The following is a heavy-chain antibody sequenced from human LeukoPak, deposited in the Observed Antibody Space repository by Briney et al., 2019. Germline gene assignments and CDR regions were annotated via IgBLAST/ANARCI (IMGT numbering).Heavy chain of an antibody. CDR2: IHTYNGHT. Sequence: GASVKVSCKASGYTFTSYGITWVRQAPGQGLEWMGWIHTYNGHTNYAQKLQGRVTMTTDTSTNTAYMELSDLRSDDTAVYYCARVLDRWELHPFDYWGQGTLVTVSS. J-gene: IGHJ4*02. D-gene: IGHD1-26*01. CDR3: ARVLDRWELHPFDY. V-gene: IGHV1-18*01. CDR1: GYTFTSYG.